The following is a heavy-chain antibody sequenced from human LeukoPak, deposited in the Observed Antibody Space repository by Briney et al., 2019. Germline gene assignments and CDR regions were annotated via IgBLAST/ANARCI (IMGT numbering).Heavy chain of an antibody. V-gene: IGHV3-21*01. Sequence: GGSLRLSCAASGFTFNTFNMNWVRQAPGKGLEWVSSISSSSSYIYYADSVKGRFTISRDNAKNSLYLQMNSLRAEDTAVYYCARDPWDYYMDVWGKGTTVTVSS. CDR2: ISSSSSYI. CDR1: GFTFNTFN. D-gene: IGHD7-27*01. J-gene: IGHJ6*03. CDR3: ARDPWDYYMDV.